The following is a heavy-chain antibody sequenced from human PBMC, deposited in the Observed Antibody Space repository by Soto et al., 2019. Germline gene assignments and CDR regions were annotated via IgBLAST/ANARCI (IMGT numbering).Heavy chain of an antibody. CDR2: IYPGDYET. J-gene: IGHJ4*02. CDR3: ARGPRSSRYFDY. CDR1: GYTFSNFW. V-gene: IGHV5-51*01. D-gene: IGHD6-13*01. Sequence: PGESLKISCQCSGYTFSNFWIAWVRQLPGKGLEWLGIIYPGDYETRYSPSFHGKVTISADRSIGTAYLQWSSLEASDSAFYFCARGPRSSRYFDYWGQGALVTVSS.